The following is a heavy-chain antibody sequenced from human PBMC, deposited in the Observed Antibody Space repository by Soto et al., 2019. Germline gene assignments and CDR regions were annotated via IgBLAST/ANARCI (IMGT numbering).Heavy chain of an antibody. D-gene: IGHD3-22*01. CDR3: TRGGDSSYHDSSGYPAAFDI. CDR2: INRYGSST. J-gene: IGHJ3*02. V-gene: IGHV3-74*01. Sequence: EVQLVESGGGLVQPGGSQRLSCEGSGLTFSSYWMHWVRQAPGKGLVWVSRINRYGSSTSYADSVKGRFTISRDNAKNTVYLQMNSLRAEDTALYYCTRGGDSSYHDSSGYPAAFDIWGQGTMVTVSS. CDR1: GLTFSSYW.